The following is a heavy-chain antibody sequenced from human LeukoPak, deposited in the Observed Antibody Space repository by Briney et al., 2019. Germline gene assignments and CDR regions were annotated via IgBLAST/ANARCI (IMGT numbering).Heavy chain of an antibody. Sequence: SGTLSLTCAVSGGSISTNNWWHWVRPSPGKGLEWIGEIYHNGGTNYNPSFKSRVTISVDTSKNQFSLNVNSVTAADTAMYYCAREVAAGSHMGFDYWGQGTLVTVSS. CDR3: AREVAAGSHMGFDY. J-gene: IGHJ4*02. D-gene: IGHD6-19*01. CDR2: IYHNGGT. CDR1: GGSISTNNW. V-gene: IGHV4-4*02.